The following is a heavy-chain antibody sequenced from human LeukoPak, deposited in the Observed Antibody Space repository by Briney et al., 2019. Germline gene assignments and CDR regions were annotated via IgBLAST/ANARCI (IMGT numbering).Heavy chain of an antibody. CDR1: GFTFSSYS. CDR3: ARTQYCSSTSCYRIGP. Sequence: GGSLRLSCAASGFTFSSYSMNWVRQAPGKGLEWVSYISSSSSTIYYADSVKGRFTISRDNAKNSLYLQMNSLRAEDTAVYYCARTQYCSSTSCYRIGPWGQGTLVTVSS. J-gene: IGHJ5*02. CDR2: ISSSSSTI. V-gene: IGHV3-48*04. D-gene: IGHD2-2*01.